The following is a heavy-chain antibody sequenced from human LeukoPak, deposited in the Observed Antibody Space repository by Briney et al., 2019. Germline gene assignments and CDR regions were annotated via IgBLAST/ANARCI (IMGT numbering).Heavy chain of an antibody. D-gene: IGHD3-16*01. J-gene: IGHJ4*02. V-gene: IGHV1-18*01. CDR2: ISTYNGNT. Sequence: ASVKVSCKASSYTFTDYHIHWVRQAPGQGPEWMAWISTYNGNTNYAQNFQGRVTLTTDASTTTASLELRSLRSDDTAVYYCARDGPGFGYSDYWGQGTLVTVSS. CDR3: ARDGPGFGYSDY. CDR1: SYTFTDYH.